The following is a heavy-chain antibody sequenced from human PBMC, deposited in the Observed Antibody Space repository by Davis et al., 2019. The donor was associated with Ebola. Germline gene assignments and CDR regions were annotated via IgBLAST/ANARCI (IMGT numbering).Heavy chain of an antibody. V-gene: IGHV3-30*18. CDR2: ISYDGRNK. Sequence: GGSLRLSCAASGFTFKTFGMNWVRQAPGKGLEWVAVISYDGRNKFYADSVKGRFTISRDNSKSTVYLQMDSLRAEDTAVYFCAKDHRFIVAAVTGLDYWGQGTPVTVSS. J-gene: IGHJ4*02. D-gene: IGHD5-12*01. CDR1: GFTFKTFG. CDR3: AKDHRFIVAAVTGLDY.